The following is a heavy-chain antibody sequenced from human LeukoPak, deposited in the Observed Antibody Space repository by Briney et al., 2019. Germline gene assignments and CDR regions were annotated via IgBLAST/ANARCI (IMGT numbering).Heavy chain of an antibody. Sequence: PSETLSLTCAVYGGSFSGYYWSWIRQPPGKGLEWIGEINHSGSTNYNPSLKSRVTISVDTSKNQFSLKLTSVTAADTAVYYRARQTGVGLFILPGGRGTLVTVSS. CDR3: ARQTGVGLFILP. J-gene: IGHJ4*02. V-gene: IGHV4-34*01. CDR1: GGSFSGYY. CDR2: INHSGST. D-gene: IGHD3-3*01.